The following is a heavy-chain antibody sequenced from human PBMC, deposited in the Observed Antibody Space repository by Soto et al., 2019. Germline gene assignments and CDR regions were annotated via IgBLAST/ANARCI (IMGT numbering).Heavy chain of an antibody. CDR1: GGSFVGYY. Sequence: SETLSLTCAVYGGSFVGYYCSCIRHPPFKGLEWIGEINHSGSTNYNPSLKSRVTISVDTSKNQFSLKLSSVTAADTAVYYCARAGGGEYSSESKQVDYWGQGTLVTVSS. CDR2: INHSGST. J-gene: IGHJ4*02. CDR3: ARAGGGEYSSESKQVDY. D-gene: IGHD6-6*01. V-gene: IGHV4-34*01.